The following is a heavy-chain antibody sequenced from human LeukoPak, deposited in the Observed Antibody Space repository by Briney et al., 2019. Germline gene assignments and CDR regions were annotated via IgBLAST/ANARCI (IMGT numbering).Heavy chain of an antibody. D-gene: IGHD2-2*01. CDR3: AAEYGTKGEYFQH. Sequence: GRSLRLSCVASGFTFSSYGMHWVRQAPGKGLEWVAVIWYDGSNKYYADSVKGRFTISRDNSKNTLYLQMNSLRAEDTAVYYCAAEYGTKGEYFQHWGQGTLVTVSS. CDR1: GFTFSSYG. CDR2: IWYDGSNK. V-gene: IGHV3-33*01. J-gene: IGHJ1*01.